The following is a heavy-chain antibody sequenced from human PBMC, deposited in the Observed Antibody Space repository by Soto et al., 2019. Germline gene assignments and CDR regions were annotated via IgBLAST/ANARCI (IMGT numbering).Heavy chain of an antibody. CDR3: ARNVDYFDP. Sequence: QVQLVQSGPEVKKPVASVKVSCKASGYTFTRYAMHWVRQAPGQGLEWMGWINTGNGNSHYSQKFKGRVTFTRDTSATTACMERTGLRPEVTAIYFCARNVDYFDPGGQGTLVTVSS. J-gene: IGHJ5*02. D-gene: IGHD3-16*01. CDR1: GYTFTRYA. V-gene: IGHV1-3*04. CDR2: INTGNGNS.